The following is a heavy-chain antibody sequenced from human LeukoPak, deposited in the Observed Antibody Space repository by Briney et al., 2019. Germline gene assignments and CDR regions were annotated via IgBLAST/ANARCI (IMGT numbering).Heavy chain of an antibody. CDR2: ISAYNGNT. V-gene: IGHV1-18*03. CDR1: GYTFTSYG. J-gene: IGHJ5*02. CDR3: ARTSSSWYEISSNWFDP. Sequence: ASVKVSCKASGYTFTSYGISWVRQAPGQGLEWMGWISAYNGNTRYAQKLQGRVTMTTDTSTSTAYMELRSLRSDDMAVYHCARTSSSWYEISSNWFDPWGQGTLVTVSS. D-gene: IGHD6-13*01.